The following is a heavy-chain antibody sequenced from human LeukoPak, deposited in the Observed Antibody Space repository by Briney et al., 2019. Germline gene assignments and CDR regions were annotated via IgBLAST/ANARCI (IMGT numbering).Heavy chain of an antibody. Sequence: PGVSLRLSCTASRFSFGDYDMRWVPQAPGKGLEWVGLIRVKAYGETTEYAASVKGRFTISRDDSKSIAYLQMNSLKSEDTAEYYCTSGVTSYYWGQGTLVTVSS. D-gene: IGHD2-8*01. CDR3: TSGVTSYY. V-gene: IGHV3-49*04. CDR1: RFSFGDYD. J-gene: IGHJ4*02. CDR2: IRVKAYGETT.